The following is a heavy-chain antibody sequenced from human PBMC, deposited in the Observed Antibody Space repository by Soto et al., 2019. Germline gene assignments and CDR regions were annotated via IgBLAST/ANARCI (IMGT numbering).Heavy chain of an antibody. CDR2: ISYDGSDT. J-gene: IGHJ5*02. Sequence: QEQLEQSGGGVVQPGRSLRLFCAASGFKFNSYGMHWVRQAPGKGLEWVAVISYDGSDTSYGDSVKGRFTISRDNSKNTLHLQMSSLRLDDTAVYYCARDRFGGTEGTNWLDPWGQGSLVTVSS. V-gene: IGHV3-33*01. CDR3: ARDRFGGTEGTNWLDP. D-gene: IGHD1-1*01. CDR1: GFKFNSYG.